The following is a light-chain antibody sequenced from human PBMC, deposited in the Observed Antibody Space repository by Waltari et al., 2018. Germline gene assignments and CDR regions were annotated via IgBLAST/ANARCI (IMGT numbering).Light chain of an antibody. V-gene: IGKV3-20*01. CDR3: QHYMRLPAT. Sequence: SCRASQSVSRTLAWYQQKPGQAPRLLIYGASTRATGIPERFSGGGSGTDFSLTISRLEPEDFAVYYCQHYMRLPATFGQGTKVEIK. J-gene: IGKJ1*01. CDR2: GAS. CDR1: QSVSRT.